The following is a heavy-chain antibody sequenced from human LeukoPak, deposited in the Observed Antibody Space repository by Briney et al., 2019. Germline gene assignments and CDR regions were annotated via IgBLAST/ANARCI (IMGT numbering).Heavy chain of an antibody. CDR2: IWSDGTTK. CDR3: AGQGDAIEY. CDR1: GFTFSNYG. D-gene: IGHD1-26*01. V-gene: IGHV3-33*08. J-gene: IGHJ4*02. Sequence: GGSLRLSCAASGFTFSNYGMHWVRQAPGKGLEWVAVIWSDGTTKFYADSVKGRFTISRDNSKNTLVLQINSLTAEDTALYYCAGQGDAIEYWGQGTLVTVSS.